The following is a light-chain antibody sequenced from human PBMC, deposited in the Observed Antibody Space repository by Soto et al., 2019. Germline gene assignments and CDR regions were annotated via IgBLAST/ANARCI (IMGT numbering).Light chain of an antibody. CDR1: SSHVGGYNY. V-gene: IGLV2-14*01. CDR3: SSYTSSSTPYV. J-gene: IGLJ1*01. CDR2: EVS. Sequence: QSVLTQPASVSGSPGQSLTISCTGTSSHVGGYNYVSWYQQHPGKAPKLMIYEVSNRPSGVSNRFSGSKSGNTASLTISGLQAEDEADYYCSSYTSSSTPYVFGTGTKVTVL.